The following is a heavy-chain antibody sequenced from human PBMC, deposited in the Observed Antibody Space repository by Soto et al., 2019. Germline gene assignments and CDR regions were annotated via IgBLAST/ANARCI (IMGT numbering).Heavy chain of an antibody. CDR1: GFTVSSNY. CDR2: IWSGGST. D-gene: IGHD3-3*01. Sequence: EVQLVESGGGLVQPGGSRTLSCAASGFTVSSNYMSWVRQAPGLGLEWVSLIWSGGSTYYADSVKGRFTISRDRSKNTLYLQMNSLRAEDTAVYYCARYDFLSGYYSYWGQGALVIVSS. CDR3: ARYDFLSGYYSY. J-gene: IGHJ4*02. V-gene: IGHV3-66*01.